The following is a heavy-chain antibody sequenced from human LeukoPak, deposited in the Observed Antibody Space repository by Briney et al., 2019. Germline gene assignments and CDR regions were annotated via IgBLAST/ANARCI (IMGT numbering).Heavy chain of an antibody. Sequence: GRSLRLSCAASGFTFSSYAVSWVRQAPGKGLEWVSAISGSGGSTYYADSVKGRFTISRDNSKNTLYLQMNSLRAEDTAVYYCAKDLVTMVRGVIRAPDYWGQGTLVTASS. D-gene: IGHD3-10*01. V-gene: IGHV3-23*01. CDR1: GFTFSSYA. CDR3: AKDLVTMVRGVIRAPDY. J-gene: IGHJ4*02. CDR2: ISGSGGST.